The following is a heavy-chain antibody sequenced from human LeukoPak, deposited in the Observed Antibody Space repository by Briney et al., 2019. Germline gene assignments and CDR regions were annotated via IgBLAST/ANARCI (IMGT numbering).Heavy chain of an antibody. D-gene: IGHD2-15*01. CDR1: GFTFSSYG. CDR3: ARAPHCSGGSCRNWFDP. CDR2: IWYDGSNK. Sequence: RAGGFLRLSCAASGFTFSSYGMHWVRQAPGKGLEWVAVIWYDGSNKYYADSVKGRFTISRDNPKNTLYLQMNSLRAEDTAVYYCARAPHCSGGSCRNWFDPWGQGTLVTVSS. V-gene: IGHV3-33*01. J-gene: IGHJ5*02.